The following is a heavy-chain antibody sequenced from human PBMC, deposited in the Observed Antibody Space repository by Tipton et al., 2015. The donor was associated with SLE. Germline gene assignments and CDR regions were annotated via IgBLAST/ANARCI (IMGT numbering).Heavy chain of an antibody. CDR2: MDSTGNII. CDR3: ARVFDGYTSFAFDM. D-gene: IGHD5-24*01. CDR1: GFMFSDYY. V-gene: IGHV3-11*04. J-gene: IGHJ3*02. Sequence: SLRLSCAASGFMFSDYYMSWIRQAPGKGLEWISDMDSTGNIIHYADSMKGRFTISRDNAKDSLYLQMHSLRADDTAVYFCARVFDGYTSFAFDMWGQGTMVIVS.